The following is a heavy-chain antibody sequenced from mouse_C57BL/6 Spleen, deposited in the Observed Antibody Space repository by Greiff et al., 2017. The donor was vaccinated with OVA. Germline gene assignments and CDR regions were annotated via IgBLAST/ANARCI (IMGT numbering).Heavy chain of an antibody. CDR1: GFSLTSYG. J-gene: IGHJ4*01. D-gene: IGHD4-1*01. CDR2: IWRGGST. CDR3: AKNSGTGDYYAMDY. V-gene: IGHV2-5*01. Sequence: QVQLKESGPGLVQPSQSLSIPCTVSGFSLTSYGVHWVRQSPGKGLEWLGVIWRGGSTDYNAAFMSRLSITKDNSKSQVFFKMNSLQADDTAIYYCAKNSGTGDYYAMDYWGQGTSVTVSS.